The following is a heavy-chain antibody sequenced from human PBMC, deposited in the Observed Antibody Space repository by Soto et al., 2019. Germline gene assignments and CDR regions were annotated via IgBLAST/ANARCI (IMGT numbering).Heavy chain of an antibody. CDR1: GGSISSGCDS. D-gene: IGHD2-2*01. CDR3: ARVPDY. Sequence: SETLCLTCAVAGGSISSGCDSWSWIRQPPGKGLEWIGYMYHSGSTYYNPSLKSRVTISIDRSKNQFSLKLSSVTAADTAVYYCARVPDYWGQGILVTVSS. V-gene: IGHV4-30-2*01. CDR2: MYHSGST. J-gene: IGHJ4*02.